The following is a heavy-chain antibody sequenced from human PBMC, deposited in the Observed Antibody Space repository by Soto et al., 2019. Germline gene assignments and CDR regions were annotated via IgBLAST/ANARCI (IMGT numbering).Heavy chain of an antibody. D-gene: IGHD3-10*01. V-gene: IGHV3-74*01. CDR2: INDDGTRT. J-gene: IGHJ4*02. CDR1: GFVFNMYW. Sequence: GGSLRLSCAASGFVFNMYWMHWVRQVPGEGPEWVTRINDDGTRTDYADSAKGRFTISRDNAKDILYLQMNALRVDGTAVYYCIRGPRPSSVGTGAFWGQGTLVTVSS. CDR3: IRGPRPSSVGTGAF.